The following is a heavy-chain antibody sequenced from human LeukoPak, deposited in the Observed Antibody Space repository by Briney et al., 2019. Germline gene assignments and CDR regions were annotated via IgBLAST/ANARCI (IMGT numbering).Heavy chain of an antibody. CDR1: GGSNTNYF. CDR3: ARIPTFGGTYSDYFYAMDV. V-gene: IGHV4-59*08. CDR2: ISYSGST. Sequence: SETLSLTCTVSGGSNTNYFWSWIRQAPGKGLEWIGYISYSGSTSYNPSLKSRLTISLDTSKIQFSLKLSSVTAADTAIYYCARIPTFGGTYSDYFYAMDVWGQGTTVIVSS. J-gene: IGHJ6*02. D-gene: IGHD1-26*01.